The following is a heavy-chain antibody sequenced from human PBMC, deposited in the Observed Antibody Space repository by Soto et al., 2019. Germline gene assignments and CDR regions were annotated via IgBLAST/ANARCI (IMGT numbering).Heavy chain of an antibody. Sequence: ASVKVSCKASGYTFTSYDINWVRQATGQGLEWMGLMNPNSGNTSYAQKFQGRVTMTRDTSTSTVYMELSSLRSEDTAVYYCARTSWYYGSGSYQYYGMDVWGQGTTVTVSS. CDR1: GYTFTSYD. CDR2: MNPNSGNT. V-gene: IGHV1-8*01. D-gene: IGHD3-10*01. CDR3: ARTSWYYGSGSYQYYGMDV. J-gene: IGHJ6*02.